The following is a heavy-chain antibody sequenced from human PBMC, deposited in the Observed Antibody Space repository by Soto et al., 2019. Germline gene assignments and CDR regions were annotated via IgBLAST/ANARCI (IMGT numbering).Heavy chain of an antibody. CDR2: ISGSGRTI. V-gene: IGHV3-23*01. CDR3: AKVGPSYYYGMDV. Sequence: GGSLGLCCAASGLDFSSEVMCWVRQAPGKGLEWVSSISGSGRTIYHADSMRGRFAISRDNSKNSLYLQLNNLRVDDTAVYYCAKVGPSYYYGMDVWGQGTTVTVSS. D-gene: IGHD1-26*01. J-gene: IGHJ6*02. CDR1: GLDFSSEV.